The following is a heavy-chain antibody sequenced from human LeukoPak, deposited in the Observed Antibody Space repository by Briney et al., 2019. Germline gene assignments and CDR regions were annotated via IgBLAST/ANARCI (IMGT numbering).Heavy chain of an antibody. J-gene: IGHJ3*02. CDR3: ASSVDSSGNDAFDI. CDR2: ISYDGSNK. Sequence: PGGSLRLSCAASGFTFSSYGMHWVRQAPGKGLEWVAVISYDGSNKYYADSVKGRFTISRDNSKNTLYLQMNSLRAEDTAVYYCASSVDSSGNDAFDIWGQGTMVTVSS. V-gene: IGHV3-30*03. CDR1: GFTFSSYG. D-gene: IGHD3-22*01.